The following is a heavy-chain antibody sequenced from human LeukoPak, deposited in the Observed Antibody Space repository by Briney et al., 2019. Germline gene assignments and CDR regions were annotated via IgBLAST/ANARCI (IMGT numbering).Heavy chain of an antibody. V-gene: IGHV1-2*02. Sequence: ASVKVSCKASGYTFTGYCMHWVRQAPGQGLEWMGWINPNSGGTNYAQKFQGRVTMTRDTSISTAYMELSRLRSDDTAVYYCAKDGTGQLEIHYFDYWGQGTLVTVSS. D-gene: IGHD6-13*01. J-gene: IGHJ4*02. CDR2: INPNSGGT. CDR1: GYTFTGYC. CDR3: AKDGTGQLEIHYFDY.